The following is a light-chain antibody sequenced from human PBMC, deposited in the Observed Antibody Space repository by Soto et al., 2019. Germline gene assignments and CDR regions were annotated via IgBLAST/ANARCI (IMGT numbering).Light chain of an antibody. CDR1: QTIRNY. V-gene: IGKV1-39*01. J-gene: IGKJ2*01. CDR2: DAS. CDR3: QHTYNTPRA. Sequence: DIQMTQSPSLLSASVGARVTITCRSNQTIRNYLNWYQQKPGKAPNLLIHDASSLQNGVPSRFSGRGFGTDFTLTINDLQVADFATYYSQHTYNTPRAFGQGTKIEI.